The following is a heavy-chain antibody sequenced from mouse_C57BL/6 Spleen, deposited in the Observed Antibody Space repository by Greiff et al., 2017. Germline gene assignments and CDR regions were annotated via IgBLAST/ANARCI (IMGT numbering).Heavy chain of an antibody. V-gene: IGHV1-80*01. CDR1: GYAFSSYW. D-gene: IGHD1-1*01. J-gene: IGHJ2*01. Sequence: VQLQQSGAELVKPGASVKISCKASGYAFSSYWMNWVKQRPGKGLEWVGQIYPGDGDTNYKGKVKGKATLTADKSTSNAYMLLSGLISEDSAVYFYARWGLLRSAGDYWGQGTTLTVSS. CDR3: ARWGLLRSAGDY. CDR2: IYPGDGDT.